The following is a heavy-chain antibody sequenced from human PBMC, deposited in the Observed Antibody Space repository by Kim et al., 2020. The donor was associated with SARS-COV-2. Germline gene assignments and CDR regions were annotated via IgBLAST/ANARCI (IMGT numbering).Heavy chain of an antibody. D-gene: IGHD3-22*01. J-gene: IGHJ4*02. V-gene: IGHV4-30-2*05. CDR3: ARVGADYYDSSGFDY. Sequence: PTLKSRVTISVDTSKNQFSRKLSSVTAADTAVYYCARVGADYYDSSGFDYWGQGTLVTVSS.